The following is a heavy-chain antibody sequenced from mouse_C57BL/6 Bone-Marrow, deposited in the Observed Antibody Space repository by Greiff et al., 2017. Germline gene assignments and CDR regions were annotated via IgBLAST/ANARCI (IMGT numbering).Heavy chain of an antibody. CDR1: GFTFSSYA. CDR3: ARHDYDWFAY. J-gene: IGHJ3*01. D-gene: IGHD2-4*01. CDR2: ISDGGSYT. Sequence: EVHLVESGGGLVKPGGSLKLSCAASGFTFSSYAMSWVRQTPEKRLEWVATISDGGSYTYYPDNVKGRFTISRDNAKNNLYLQMSHLKSEDTAMYYCARHDYDWFAYWGQGTLVTVSA. V-gene: IGHV5-4*01.